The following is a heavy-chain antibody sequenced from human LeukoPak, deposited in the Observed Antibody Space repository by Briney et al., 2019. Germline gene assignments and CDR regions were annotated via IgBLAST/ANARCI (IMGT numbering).Heavy chain of an antibody. CDR2: INHSGST. CDR3: ARDSPGSSSGMDV. D-gene: IGHD6-13*01. V-gene: IGHV4-34*01. Sequence: SETLSLTCAVYGGSFSGYYWSWIRQPPGKGLEWIGEINHSGSTNYNPSLKSRVTISVDTSKNQFSLKLSSVTAADTAVYYCARDSPGSSSGMDVRGQGTTVTVSS. J-gene: IGHJ6*02. CDR1: GGSFSGYY.